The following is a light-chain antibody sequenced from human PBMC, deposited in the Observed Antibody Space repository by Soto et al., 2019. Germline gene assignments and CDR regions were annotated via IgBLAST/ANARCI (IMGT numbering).Light chain of an antibody. CDR2: STN. CDR1: SGPVSTSHY. CDR3: VLYMGSCIAGV. J-gene: IGLJ2*01. V-gene: IGLV8-61*01. Sequence: QTVVIQEPSFSVSPGGTVTLTCGLSSGPVSTSHYPSWYQQTPGQAPRTLIYSTNTRSSGVPNRFSGSILGNKAALTITCGQAVYESDYYCVLYMGSCIAGVLGGGTKLTVL.